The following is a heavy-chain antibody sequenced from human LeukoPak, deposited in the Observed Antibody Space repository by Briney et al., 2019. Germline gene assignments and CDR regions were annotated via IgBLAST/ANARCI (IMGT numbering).Heavy chain of an antibody. D-gene: IGHD2-8*01. CDR3: ARGQGSRYCTNGVCYWFVP. CDR2: TYSGGST. CDR1: GFSVSSNY. Sequence: GGSLRLSCAASGFSVSSNYMNWVRQAPGKGLEWVSVTYSGGSTDYADSVKGRFTISRDNSKNTLYLQMNSLRAEDTAVYYCARGQGSRYCTNGVCYWFVPWGQGTLVTVSS. V-gene: IGHV3-53*01. J-gene: IGHJ5*02.